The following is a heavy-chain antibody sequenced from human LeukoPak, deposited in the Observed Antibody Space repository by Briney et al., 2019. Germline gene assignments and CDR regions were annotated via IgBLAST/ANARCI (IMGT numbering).Heavy chain of an antibody. D-gene: IGHD7-27*01. Sequence: ASVKVSCKTSGYTFTTYAMHWVRQAPGQRLEWMGWINAANGDTKYSQKFQGRVTITRDTSTSTAYMELRSLTYDDTAVYYCARDGPPWADALHIWGRGTMVTVS. V-gene: IGHV1-3*01. J-gene: IGHJ3*02. CDR1: GYTFTTYA. CDR2: INAANGDT. CDR3: ARDGPPWADALHI.